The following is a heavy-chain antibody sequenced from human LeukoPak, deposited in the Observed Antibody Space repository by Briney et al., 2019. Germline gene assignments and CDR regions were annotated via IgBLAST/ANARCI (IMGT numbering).Heavy chain of an antibody. J-gene: IGHJ4*02. Sequence: PGGSLRLSCAASGFTFSSYGMHWVRQAPGKGLEWVAFIRYDGSNKYYADSVKGRITISRDNSKNTLYLQMNSLRAEDTAVYYCSTLQPSGGYFDYWGQGTLVTVSS. CDR2: IRYDGSNK. D-gene: IGHD1-1*01. V-gene: IGHV3-30*02. CDR1: GFTFSSYG. CDR3: STLQPSGGYFDY.